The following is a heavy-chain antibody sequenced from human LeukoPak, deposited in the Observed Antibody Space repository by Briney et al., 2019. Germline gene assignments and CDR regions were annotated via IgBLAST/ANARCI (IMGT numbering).Heavy chain of an antibody. CDR2: VYTSGRT. D-gene: IGHD2-2*02. CDR1: GGSISSYY. Sequence: SETLSLTCTVSGGSISSYYWSWIRQPAGKGLEWIGRVYTSGRTNYNPSLKSRVTMSVDTSKNQFSLKVSSVTAADTAVYYCARGGGIPDPDYYYYYMDVWGKGTTVTVSS. J-gene: IGHJ6*03. V-gene: IGHV4-4*07. CDR3: ARGGGIPDPDYYYYYMDV.